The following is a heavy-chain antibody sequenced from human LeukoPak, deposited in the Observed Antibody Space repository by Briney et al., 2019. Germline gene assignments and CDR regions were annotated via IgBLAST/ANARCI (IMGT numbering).Heavy chain of an antibody. J-gene: IGHJ5*02. Sequence: GGSLSLSCAASGFTFDDYGMNWVRQAPGKGLEWVSGINWNGGSTGYADSVKGRFTISRDNAKNSLYLQMNSLRAEDTALYYCARDSVPMVRGVPTHWFDPWGQGTLVTVSS. CDR1: GFTFDDYG. CDR2: INWNGGST. CDR3: ARDSVPMVRGVPTHWFDP. D-gene: IGHD3-10*01. V-gene: IGHV3-20*04.